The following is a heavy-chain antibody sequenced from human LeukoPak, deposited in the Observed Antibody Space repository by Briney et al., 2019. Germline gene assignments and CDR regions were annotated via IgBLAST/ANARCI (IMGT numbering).Heavy chain of an antibody. CDR3: AKGGYDILTGYDSPSDY. D-gene: IGHD3-9*01. V-gene: IGHV1-18*04. CDR1: GYTFTSYG. Sequence: GASVKVSCKASGYTFTSYGISWVRQAAGQGLEWMGWISAYNGNTNYAHKLQGRVTMTTDTSTSTAYMELRSMRSDDTAVYYCAKGGYDILTGYDSPSDYWGQGTLVTVSS. J-gene: IGHJ4*02. CDR2: ISAYNGNT.